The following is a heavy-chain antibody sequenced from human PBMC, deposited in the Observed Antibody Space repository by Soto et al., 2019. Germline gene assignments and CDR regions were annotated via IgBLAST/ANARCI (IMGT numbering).Heavy chain of an antibody. D-gene: IGHD2-2*01. CDR1: GDSVSSNNW. CDR3: ARVRAGCSSTSCYLED. Sequence: QVQLQGSGPGLVKPSGTLSLTCTVSGDSVSSNNWWNWVRQPPGKGLDWIGETHPTGDSNYHPSLKSRVTISVDKSQNQFSLKLTSVTAADTAVYFCARVRAGCSSTSCYLEDWGRGTLVTVSS. J-gene: IGHJ4*02. V-gene: IGHV4-4*02. CDR2: THPTGDS.